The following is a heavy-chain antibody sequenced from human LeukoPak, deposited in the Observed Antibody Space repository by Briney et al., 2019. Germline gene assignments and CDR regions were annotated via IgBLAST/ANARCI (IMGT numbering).Heavy chain of an antibody. Sequence: GGSLRLSCAASGFTFSDYYMSWIRQAPGKGLEWVANIKQDGSEKYYVDSVKGRFTISRDNAKNSLYLQMNSLRAGDTAVYYCARVIHDYYDSSGYHDYWGQGTLVTVSS. CDR2: IKQDGSEK. V-gene: IGHV3-7*01. D-gene: IGHD3-22*01. J-gene: IGHJ4*02. CDR3: ARVIHDYYDSSGYHDY. CDR1: GFTFSDYY.